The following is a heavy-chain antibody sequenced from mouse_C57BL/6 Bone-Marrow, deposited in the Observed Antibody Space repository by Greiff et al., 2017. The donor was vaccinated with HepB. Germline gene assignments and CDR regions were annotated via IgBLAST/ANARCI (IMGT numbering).Heavy chain of an antibody. V-gene: IGHV5-9*01. Sequence: EVQRVESGGGLVKPGGSLKLSCAASGFTFSSYTMSWVRQTPEKRLEWVATISGGGGNTYYPDSVKGRFTISRDNAKNTLYLQMSGLRSEDTALYYCARQDYWGQGTTLTVSS. CDR3: ARQDY. CDR1: GFTFSSYT. CDR2: ISGGGGNT. J-gene: IGHJ2*01.